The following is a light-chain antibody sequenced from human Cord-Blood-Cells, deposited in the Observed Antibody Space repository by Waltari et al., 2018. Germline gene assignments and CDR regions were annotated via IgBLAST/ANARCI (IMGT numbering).Light chain of an antibody. J-gene: IGKJ1*01. CDR1: QGISNY. CDR2: AAS. Sequence: DTQMTQSPSSLSASVGDRVTITCRASQGISNYLAWYQQKPGKVPKLLIYAASTLQSGVPSWFSGSGSATDFTLTISRLQPEDVATYYCQKYNSAPWTFGQGTKVEIK. V-gene: IGKV1-27*01. CDR3: QKYNSAPWT.